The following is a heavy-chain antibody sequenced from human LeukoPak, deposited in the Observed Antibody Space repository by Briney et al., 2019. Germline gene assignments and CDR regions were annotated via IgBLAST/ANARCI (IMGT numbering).Heavy chain of an antibody. CDR2: IIPIFGTA. J-gene: IGHJ5*02. CDR3: ARDIKRSRARWENLGFDP. V-gene: IGHV1-69*06. D-gene: IGHD1-14*01. CDR1: GGTFSSYA. Sequence: ASVKVSCKASGGTFSSYAISWVRQAPGQGLERMGGIIPIFGTANYAQKFQGRVTITADKSTSTAYMELSSLRSEDTAVYYCARDIKRSRARWENLGFDPWGQGALVTVSS.